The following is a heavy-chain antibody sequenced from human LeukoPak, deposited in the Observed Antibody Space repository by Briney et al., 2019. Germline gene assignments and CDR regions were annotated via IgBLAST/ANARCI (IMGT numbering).Heavy chain of an antibody. Sequence: SGGSLRLSCAASGFTFSSYGMHWVRQAPGKGLGWVAVIWYDGSNKYYADSVKGRFTISRDNSKNTLYLQMNSLRAEDTAVYYCAGYLAVAGLDAFDIWGQGTMVTVSS. J-gene: IGHJ3*02. CDR1: GFTFSSYG. D-gene: IGHD6-19*01. V-gene: IGHV3-33*01. CDR3: AGYLAVAGLDAFDI. CDR2: IWYDGSNK.